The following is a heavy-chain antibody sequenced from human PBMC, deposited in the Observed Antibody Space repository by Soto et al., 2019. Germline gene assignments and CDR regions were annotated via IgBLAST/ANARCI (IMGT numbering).Heavy chain of an antibody. V-gene: IGHV3-21*01. D-gene: IGHD6-13*01. J-gene: IGHJ5*02. CDR3: ARGTSSSWYAMNWFDP. CDR1: GFTFSSYS. CDR2: LSSSSSST. Sequence: PEGTLRLSCAASGFTFSSYSMNWVRQARGKGIEWVSSLSSSSSSTYYADSVKGRYTISRDNAKNSLYLQMTSLRAEDTSVYVSARGTSSSWYAMNWFDPHCKRTMGTVSS.